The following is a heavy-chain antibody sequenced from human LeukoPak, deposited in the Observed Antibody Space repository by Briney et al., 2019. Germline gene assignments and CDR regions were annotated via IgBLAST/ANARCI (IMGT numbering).Heavy chain of an antibody. CDR2: IWYDGSNK. V-gene: IGHV3-33*06. J-gene: IGHJ4*02. CDR3: AKDYYDSSGKRWGVFDY. D-gene: IGHD3-22*01. Sequence: GRSLRLSCAASGFTFSSYGMHWVRQAPGKGLEWVAVIWYDGSNKYYADSVKGRFTISRDNSKNTLYLQMNSLRAEDTAVYYCAKDYYDSSGKRWGVFDYWGQGTLVTVSS. CDR1: GFTFSSYG.